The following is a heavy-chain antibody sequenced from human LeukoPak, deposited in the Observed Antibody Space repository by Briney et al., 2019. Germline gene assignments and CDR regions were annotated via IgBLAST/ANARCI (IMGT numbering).Heavy chain of an antibody. V-gene: IGHV3-53*01. Sequence: GGSLRLSCAASGFTVSSIYMSWVGQAPGQGLEWVSGIYSGGSTYYADSVKGRFTISRDNSKNTLYLQMNSLRAEDTAVYYCARVLRGYSYRRAFDIWGQGTMVTVSS. D-gene: IGHD5-18*01. J-gene: IGHJ3*02. CDR1: GFTVSSIY. CDR2: IYSGGST. CDR3: ARVLRGYSYRRAFDI.